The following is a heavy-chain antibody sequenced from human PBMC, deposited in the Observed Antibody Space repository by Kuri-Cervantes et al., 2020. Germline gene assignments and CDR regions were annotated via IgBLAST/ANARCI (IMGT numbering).Heavy chain of an antibody. CDR2: ISGSGGST. J-gene: IGHJ4*02. D-gene: IGHD5-12*01. CDR3: SRPRLGSGYDWGY. CDR1: GFTFSSYW. Sequence: GESLKISCAASGFTFSSYWMTWVRQAPGKGLEWVSTISGSGGSTYYADSVKGLFTISRDNSKNTLYLQMSSLRAEDTAIYFCSRPRLGSGYDWGYWGQGTLVTDSS. V-gene: IGHV3-23*01.